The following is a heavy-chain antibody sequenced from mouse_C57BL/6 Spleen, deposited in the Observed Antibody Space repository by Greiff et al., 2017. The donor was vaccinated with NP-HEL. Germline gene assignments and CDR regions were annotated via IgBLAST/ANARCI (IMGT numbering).Heavy chain of an antibody. CDR2: IDPEDGDT. J-gene: IGHJ4*01. V-gene: IGHV14-1*01. Sequence: EVQLQQSGAELVRPGASVKLSCTASGFNFKDYYMHWVKQRPEQGLEWIGRIDPEDGDTEYAPKFQGKATMAADTSSNTAYLLFSSLTSEETAVYYCNTGDGSYAMDYWGQGTSVTVSS. D-gene: IGHD2-3*01. CDR3: NTGDGSYAMDY. CDR1: GFNFKDYY.